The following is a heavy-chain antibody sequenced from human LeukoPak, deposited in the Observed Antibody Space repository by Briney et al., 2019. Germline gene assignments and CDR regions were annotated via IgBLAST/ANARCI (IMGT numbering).Heavy chain of an antibody. J-gene: IGHJ4*02. CDR3: ARLSSSWYLINTYYFDY. D-gene: IGHD6-13*01. V-gene: IGHV5-51*01. CDR1: GYSFTSYW. Sequence: GESLKISCKGSGYSFTSYWIGWVRQMPGKGLEWMGIIYPGDSDTRYSPSFQGQVTISADKSISAAYLQWSSLKASDTAMYYCARLSSSWYLINTYYFDYWGQGTLVTVSS. CDR2: IYPGDSDT.